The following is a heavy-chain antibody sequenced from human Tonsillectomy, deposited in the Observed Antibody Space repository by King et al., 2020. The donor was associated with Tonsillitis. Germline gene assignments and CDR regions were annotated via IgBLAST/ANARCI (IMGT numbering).Heavy chain of an antibody. CDR3: ARDPNGDYVGAFEI. D-gene: IGHD4-17*01. Sequence: VQSGGSLRLSCAASGITFINYAMMWVRQAPGKGLEFVSAIGGSGDDKYYEDSVRGRFTNSRDNSKNTLFLQMDGLSAEDTAVYYCARDPNGDYVGAFEIWGQGTTVTVSS. CDR1: GITFINYA. CDR2: IGGSGDDK. J-gene: IGHJ3*02. V-gene: IGHV3-23*01.